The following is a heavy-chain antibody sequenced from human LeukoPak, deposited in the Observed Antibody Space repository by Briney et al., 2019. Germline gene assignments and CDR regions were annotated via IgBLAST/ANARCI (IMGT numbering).Heavy chain of an antibody. D-gene: IGHD2-15*01. CDR1: GFTVSSNS. CDR3: ARRAGEYSHPYDY. V-gene: IGHV3-53*01. Sequence: GRSLRLSCAASGFTVSSNSWSWVRQAPGKGLEWVSFIYSGGKTHSSDSVKGRFTISRDNSKNTLYLQMSSLRAEDTAIYYCARRAGEYSHPYDYWGQGTLVTVSS. CDR2: IYSGGKT. J-gene: IGHJ4*02.